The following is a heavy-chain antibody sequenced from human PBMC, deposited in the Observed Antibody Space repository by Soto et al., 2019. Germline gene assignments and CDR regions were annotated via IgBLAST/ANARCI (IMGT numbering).Heavy chain of an antibody. CDR3: ALEPTGTAGFDY. D-gene: IGHD2-21*02. V-gene: IGHV1-2*02. J-gene: IGHJ4*02. CDR1: GHTFTGHH. Sequence: ASVKVSCKASGHTFTGHHMHWVRQAPGQGLEWMGLIDLDIGDTKYAQKFQGRVTSTSDTSITTAYMELRGLRSDETAVYYCALEPTGTAGFDYWGQGTLVTVSS. CDR2: IDLDIGDT.